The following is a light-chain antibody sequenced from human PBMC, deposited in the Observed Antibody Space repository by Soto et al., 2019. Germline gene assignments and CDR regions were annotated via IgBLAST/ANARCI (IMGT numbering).Light chain of an antibody. CDR1: SSNIGNKY. Sequence: SVLTQPPSVSAALGQKVTISCSGTSSNIGNKYVSWYQQLPGTAPKLLIYENNKRPSGIPDRFSGSKSGTSATLDITGLQTGDEADYYCGTWDSSLSGGVFGGGTKLTVL. J-gene: IGLJ2*01. V-gene: IGLV1-51*02. CDR2: ENN. CDR3: GTWDSSLSGGV.